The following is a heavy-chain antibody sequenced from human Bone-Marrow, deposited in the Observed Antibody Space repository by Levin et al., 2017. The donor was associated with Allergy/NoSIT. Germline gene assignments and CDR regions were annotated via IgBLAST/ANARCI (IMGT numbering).Heavy chain of an antibody. V-gene: IGHV3-11*01. Sequence: PGGSLRLSCTASGFTFSDYFMSWIRQAPGKGLEWLSYISSSGSNILYVDSVKGRFTISRDNAKNSLYLQMNDLRAEDTAVYYCATSRVFDYWGQGTLVTVSS. CDR2: ISSSGSNI. J-gene: IGHJ4*02. CDR1: GFTFSDYF. CDR3: ATSRVFDY.